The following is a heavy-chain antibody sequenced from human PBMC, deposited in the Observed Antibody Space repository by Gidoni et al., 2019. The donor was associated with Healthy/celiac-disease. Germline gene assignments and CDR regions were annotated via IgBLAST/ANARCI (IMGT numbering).Heavy chain of an antibody. CDR1: GGSFSGYY. CDR3: ARKKGRSYPNFDY. Sequence: QVQLQQWGAGLLKPSETLSLTCAVYGGSFSGYYWSWIRQPPGKGLEWIGETNHSGSTNYNPSLKSRVTISVDTSKNQFSLKLSSVTAADTAVYYCARKKGRSYPNFDYWGQGTLVTVSS. V-gene: IGHV4-34*01. D-gene: IGHD1-26*01. J-gene: IGHJ4*02. CDR2: TNHSGST.